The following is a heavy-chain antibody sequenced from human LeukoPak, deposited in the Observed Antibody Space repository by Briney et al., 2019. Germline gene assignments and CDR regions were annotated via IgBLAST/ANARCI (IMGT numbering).Heavy chain of an antibody. D-gene: IGHD6-13*01. CDR1: GGSISSSNW. CDR3: ARDSRRLAGTGIDY. CDR2: IYHSGST. Sequence: SETLSLTCAVSGGSISSSNWWSWVRQPPGKGLEWIGEIYHSGSTNYNPSLKSRVTISVDKSKNQFSLKLSSVTAADTAVYYCARDSRRLAGTGIDYWGQGTLVTVSS. V-gene: IGHV4-4*02. J-gene: IGHJ4*02.